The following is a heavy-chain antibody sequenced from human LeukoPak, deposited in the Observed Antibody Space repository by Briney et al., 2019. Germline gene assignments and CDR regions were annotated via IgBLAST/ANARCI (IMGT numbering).Heavy chain of an antibody. J-gene: IGHJ3*02. V-gene: IGHV3-53*01. CDR1: GFTVSSNY. Sequence: GGSLRLSCAASGFTVSSNYMSWVRQAPGKGLEWVSVIYSGGSTYYADSVKGRFTISRDDSKNTLYLQMNNLRAEDTAVYYCAKPYLEWLRAFDIWGQGTMVTVSS. D-gene: IGHD3-3*01. CDR3: AKPYLEWLRAFDI. CDR2: IYSGGST.